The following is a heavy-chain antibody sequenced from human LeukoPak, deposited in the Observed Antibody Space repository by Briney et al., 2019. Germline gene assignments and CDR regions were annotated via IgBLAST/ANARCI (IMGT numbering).Heavy chain of an antibody. CDR1: GFTFSSYA. V-gene: IGHV3-23*01. Sequence: GGSLRLSCAASGFTFSSYAMSWVRQAPGKGLEWVSAISGSGGSTYYADPVKGRFTISRDNSKNTLYLQMNSLRAEDTAVYYCAKAMIRRVLLWFREPFDPWGQGTLVTVSS. D-gene: IGHD3-10*01. CDR2: ISGSGGST. CDR3: AKAMIRRVLLWFREPFDP. J-gene: IGHJ5*02.